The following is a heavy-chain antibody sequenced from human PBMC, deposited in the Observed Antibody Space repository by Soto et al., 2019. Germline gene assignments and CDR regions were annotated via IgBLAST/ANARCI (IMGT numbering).Heavy chain of an antibody. V-gene: IGHV3-23*01. CDR3: ARRASGWYLDY. Sequence: EVQLLESGGGLVQPGGSLRLYCAASGFTFSSYAMSWVRQAPGKGLEWVSTFSGSGGSAYYADSVKGRFTISRDSSKNTLYLQMNSRRAEDTSLYYCARRASGWYLDYWGQGTLVTVSS. CDR2: FSGSGGSA. D-gene: IGHD6-19*01. J-gene: IGHJ4*02. CDR1: GFTFSSYA.